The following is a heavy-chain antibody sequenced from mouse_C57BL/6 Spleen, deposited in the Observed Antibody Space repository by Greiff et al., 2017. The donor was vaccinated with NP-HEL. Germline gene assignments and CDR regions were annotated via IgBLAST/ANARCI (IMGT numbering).Heavy chain of an antibody. J-gene: IGHJ3*01. CDR3: ASLEDSSGTGFAY. V-gene: IGHV1-55*01. D-gene: IGHD3-2*02. Sequence: QVQLQQPGAELVKPGASVKMSCKASGYTFTSYWITWVKQRPGQGLEWIGDIYPGSGSTNYNEKFKSKATLTVDTSSSTAYMQLSSLTSEDSAVYYCASLEDSSGTGFAYWGQGTLVTVSA. CDR2: IYPGSGST. CDR1: GYTFTSYW.